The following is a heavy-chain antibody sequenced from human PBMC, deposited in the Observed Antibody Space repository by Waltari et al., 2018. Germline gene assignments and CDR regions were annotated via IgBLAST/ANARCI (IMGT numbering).Heavy chain of an antibody. CDR2: ISSSGSTI. CDR3: ARVAIAVANRGDY. CDR1: GFTFSSYE. D-gene: IGHD6-19*01. J-gene: IGHJ4*02. Sequence: EVQLVESGGGLVQPGGSLRLSCPASGFTFSSYEMHWVRQAPGKGVEWVSYISSSGSTIYYADSVKGRFTISRDNAKNSLYLQMNSLRAEDTAVYYCARVAIAVANRGDYWGQGTLVTVSS. V-gene: IGHV3-48*03.